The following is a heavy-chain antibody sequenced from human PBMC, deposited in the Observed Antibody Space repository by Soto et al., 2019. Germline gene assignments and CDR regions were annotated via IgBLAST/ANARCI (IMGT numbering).Heavy chain of an antibody. V-gene: IGHV3-7*03. CDR2: IMKDGGVK. D-gene: IGHD6-19*01. J-gene: IGHJ4*02. CDR1: GLNFSGYW. CDR3: TPIYTREYSNGWYY. Sequence: GGSMRLSCAASGLNFSGYWRGWVRKAPGKGLEWVATIMKDGGVKKYVDSVKGRFTISRNIAYLQMNSLKTEDTAVYYCTPIYTREYSNGWYYWGQGTLVTVSS.